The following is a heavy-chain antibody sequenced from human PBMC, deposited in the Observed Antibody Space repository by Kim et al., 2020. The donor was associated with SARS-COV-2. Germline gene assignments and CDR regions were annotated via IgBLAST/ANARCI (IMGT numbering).Heavy chain of an antibody. Sequence: SETLSLTCAVYGGSFSGYYWSWIRQPPGKGLEWIGEINHSGSTNYNPSLKSRVTISVDTSKNQFSLKLSSVTAADTAVYYCARVWSNYVDYWGQGTLVTV. D-gene: IGHD3-3*01. J-gene: IGHJ4*02. CDR2: INHSGST. V-gene: IGHV4-34*01. CDR1: GGSFSGYY. CDR3: ARVWSNYVDY.